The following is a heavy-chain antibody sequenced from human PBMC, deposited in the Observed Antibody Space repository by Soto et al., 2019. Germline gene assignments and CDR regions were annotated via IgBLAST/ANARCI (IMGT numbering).Heavy chain of an antibody. CDR3: AKATYDTSVDYFDY. Sequence: SGGSLRLSCAASGFTFDNYAMSWVRQAPGKGLEWVSTVSGGGGTTYYADSVKGRFTISRDNSRSTLFLRMHTLRAEDTAVYYCAKATYDTSVDYFDYWGQGTLVTVSS. CDR1: GFTFDNYA. J-gene: IGHJ4*02. V-gene: IGHV3-23*01. D-gene: IGHD3-22*01. CDR2: VSGGGGTT.